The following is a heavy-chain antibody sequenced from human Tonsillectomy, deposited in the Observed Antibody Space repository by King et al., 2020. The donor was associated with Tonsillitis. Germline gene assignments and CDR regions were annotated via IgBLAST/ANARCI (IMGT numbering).Heavy chain of an antibody. D-gene: IGHD3-22*01. CDR3: AREQGNYYDSSGYYDGYFDY. CDR2: IYSGGST. V-gene: IGHV3-66*01. Sequence: VQLVESGGGLVQPGGSLRLSCAASGFTVSSNYMSWVRQAPGKGLEWVSVIYSGGSTYYADSVKGRFTISRDNSKNTLYLQMNSLRAEDTAVYYCAREQGNYYDSSGYYDGYFDYWSQGTLVTVSS. J-gene: IGHJ4*02. CDR1: GFTVSSNY.